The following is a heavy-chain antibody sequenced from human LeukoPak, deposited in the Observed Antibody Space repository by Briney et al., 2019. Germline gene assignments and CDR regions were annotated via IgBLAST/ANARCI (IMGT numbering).Heavy chain of an antibody. V-gene: IGHV4-34*01. CDR3: ARTSLGGTVIVPSVTN. CDR2: INQSGST. D-gene: IGHD3-22*01. CDR1: GGSFRDYH. J-gene: IGHJ4*02. Sequence: SETLSLTCAVYGGSFRDYHWSWIRQPPGKGLEWIGEINQSGSTKYNPSLKSRVTISVDTSKNQFSLKLSSVTAADTAVYYCARTSLGGTVIVPSVTNRGQGTLVTVSS.